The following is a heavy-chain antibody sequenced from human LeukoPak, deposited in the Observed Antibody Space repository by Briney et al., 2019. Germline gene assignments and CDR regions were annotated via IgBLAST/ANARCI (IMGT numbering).Heavy chain of an antibody. Sequence: GGSLRLSCAASGFTIRGFWMHWVRETPGEGLVWASRIDNDGDSPTYADSVKGRFTTSRDNAKNTVHLQMNSLIAEDTGVYYCVRDRPHNWFDPWGHGTLVVVSS. CDR1: GFTIRGFW. CDR3: VRDRPHNWFDP. V-gene: IGHV3-74*01. CDR2: IDNDGDSP. J-gene: IGHJ5*02.